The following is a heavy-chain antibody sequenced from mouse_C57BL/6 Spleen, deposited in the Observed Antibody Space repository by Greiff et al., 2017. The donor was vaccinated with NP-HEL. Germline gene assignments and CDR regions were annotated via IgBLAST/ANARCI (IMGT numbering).Heavy chain of an antibody. CDR1: GYAFSSSG. V-gene: IGHV1-80*01. CDR2: IYPGDGDT. J-gene: IGHJ2*01. Sequence: QVQLQQSGAELVKPGASVKFSAKASGYAFSSSGRNWVKQRPGKGLEWIGKIYPGDGDTNYNGKFKGKATLTADKSSSTAYMQLSSLTSEDSAVYFCARENYWGQGTTLTVPS. CDR3: ARENY.